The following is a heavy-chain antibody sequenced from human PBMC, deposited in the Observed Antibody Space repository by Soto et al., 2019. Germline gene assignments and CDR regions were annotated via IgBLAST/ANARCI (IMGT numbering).Heavy chain of an antibody. V-gene: IGHV1-69*06. CDR2: IIPIFGTA. Sequence: SVKVSCKASGGTFSSYAISWVRQAPGQGLEWMGGIIPIFGTANYAQKFQGRVTITADKSTSTAYMELSSLRSEDTAVYYCARGTREIPNYCSSTSCRTYYYGMDVWGQGTTVTVSS. J-gene: IGHJ6*02. D-gene: IGHD2-2*01. CDR1: GGTFSSYA. CDR3: ARGTREIPNYCSSTSCRTYYYGMDV.